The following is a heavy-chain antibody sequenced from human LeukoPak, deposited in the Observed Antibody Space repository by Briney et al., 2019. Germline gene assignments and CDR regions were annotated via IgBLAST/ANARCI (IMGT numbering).Heavy chain of an antibody. D-gene: IGHD2-21*01. CDR1: GFTFSSYS. J-gene: IGHJ4*02. CDR2: ISSSSSYI. V-gene: IGHV3-21*01. Sequence: GGSLRLSCAASGFTFSSYSMNWVRQAPGKGLEWVSSISSSSSYIYYADSVQGRFTISRDNAKNSLYLQMNSLRAEDTAVYYCARGMWTSIDYWGQGTLVTVSS. CDR3: ARGMWTSIDY.